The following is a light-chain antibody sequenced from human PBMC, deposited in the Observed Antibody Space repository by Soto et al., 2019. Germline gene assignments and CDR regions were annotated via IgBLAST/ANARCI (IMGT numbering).Light chain of an antibody. J-gene: IGKJ5*01. CDR1: QSLSNSF. Sequence: IVFTQSPGTLSLSPGERATLSCRASQSLSNSFIAWYQQKPGQAPRLIIYDTFSRETGIRDRFSGSGSGTEFTLTISRLEPEDFSVFYCQQYGTSEIIFGQGTRLEIK. CDR3: QQYGTSEII. CDR2: DTF. V-gene: IGKV3-20*01.